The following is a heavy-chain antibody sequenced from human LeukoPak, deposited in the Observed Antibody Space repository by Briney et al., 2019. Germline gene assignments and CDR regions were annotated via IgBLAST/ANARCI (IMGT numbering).Heavy chain of an antibody. CDR3: ARGVVPAAMAPIAARLEGYYFDY. CDR2: INPNSGGT. Sequence: GASVKVSCKASGYTFTGYYMHWVRQAPGQGLEWMGWINPNSGGTNYAQKFQGRVTMTRDTSTSTAYMELSRLRSDDTAVYYCARGVVPAAMAPIAARLEGYYFDYWGQGTLVTVSS. J-gene: IGHJ4*02. D-gene: IGHD2-2*01. CDR1: GYTFTGYY. V-gene: IGHV1-2*02.